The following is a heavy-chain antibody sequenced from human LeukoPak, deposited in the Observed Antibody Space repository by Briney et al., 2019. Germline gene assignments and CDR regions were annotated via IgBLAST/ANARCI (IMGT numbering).Heavy chain of an antibody. CDR2: IYYLGST. J-gene: IGHJ4*02. D-gene: IGHD1-26*01. Sequence: SETLSLTCTVSGGSVSSGSFSWSWIRQPPGKGLEWIGYIYYLGSTNYNPSLKSRVTISIDMSKNQFSLRLSSVTAADTAVYYCARTAVSGSYAFDYWGQGTLVTVSS. CDR3: ARTAVSGSYAFDY. V-gene: IGHV4-61*01. CDR1: GGSVSSGSFS.